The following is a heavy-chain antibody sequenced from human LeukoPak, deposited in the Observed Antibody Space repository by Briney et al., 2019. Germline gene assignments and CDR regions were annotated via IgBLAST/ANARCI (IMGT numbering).Heavy chain of an antibody. CDR2: INSDGSST. CDR1: GFTFSRYW. J-gene: IGHJ4*02. D-gene: IGHD7-27*01. CDR3: ASIPGD. Sequence: GGSLRLSCAASGFTFSRYWMHWVRQAPGKGLVWVSRINSDGSSTTYAGSVKGRFTTSRDNAKNTLYLQMNSLRAEDTAVYYCASIPGDWGQGTLVSVSS. V-gene: IGHV3-74*01.